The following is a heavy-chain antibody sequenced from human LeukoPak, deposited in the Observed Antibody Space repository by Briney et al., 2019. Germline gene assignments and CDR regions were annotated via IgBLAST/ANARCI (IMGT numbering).Heavy chain of an antibody. J-gene: IGHJ4*02. CDR2: ISYDGSNK. V-gene: IGHV3-30*19. CDR1: GINFSNYG. Sequence: PGGSLRLSCAASGINFSNYGMHWVRQAPGKGLEWVAVISYDGSNKYYADSVKGRFTISRGNSKNTLYLQMNSLRAEDTAVYYCARVMDTAMVPYFDYWGQGTLVTVSS. D-gene: IGHD5-18*01. CDR3: ARVMDTAMVPYFDY.